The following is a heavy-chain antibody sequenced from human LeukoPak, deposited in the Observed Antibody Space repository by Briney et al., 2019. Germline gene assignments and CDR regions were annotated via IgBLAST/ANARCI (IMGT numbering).Heavy chain of an antibody. D-gene: IGHD4-23*01. CDR2: IIPILGIA. CDR1: GGTLSSYT. Sequence: GASVKVSCKASGGTLSSYTISWVRQAPGQGLEWMGRIIPILGIANYAQKFQGRVTITADKSTSTAYMELSSLRSEDTAVYYCAREDYGGNSAYFDYWGQGTLVTVSS. CDR3: AREDYGGNSAYFDY. V-gene: IGHV1-69*04. J-gene: IGHJ4*02.